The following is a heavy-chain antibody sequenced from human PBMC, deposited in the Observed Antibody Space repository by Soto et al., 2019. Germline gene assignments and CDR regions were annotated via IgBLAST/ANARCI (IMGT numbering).Heavy chain of an antibody. CDR2: IYYSGST. CDR3: ARAPDIVVVPARGVWFDP. V-gene: IGHV4-59*01. D-gene: IGHD2-2*01. J-gene: IGHJ5*02. Sequence: SETLSLTCTVSGGSISSYYWSWIRQPPGKGLEWIGYIYYSGSTNYNPSLKSRVTISVDTSKNQFSLKLSSVTAADTAVYYCARAPDIVVVPARGVWFDPWGQGTLVTVS. CDR1: GGSISSYY.